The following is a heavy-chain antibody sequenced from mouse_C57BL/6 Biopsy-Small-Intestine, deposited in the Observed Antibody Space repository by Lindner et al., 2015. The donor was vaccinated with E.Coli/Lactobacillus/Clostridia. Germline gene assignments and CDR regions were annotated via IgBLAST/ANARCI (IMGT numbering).Heavy chain of an antibody. CDR1: GCTFTSYG. D-gene: IGHD3-2*01. V-gene: IGHV1-81*01. CDR3: ASPRQLGLWFAY. CDR2: IYPRSGNT. J-gene: IGHJ3*01. Sequence: VQLQESGAELARPGASVKLSCKASGCTFTSYGISWVKQRTGQGLEWIGEIYPRSGNTYYNEKFKGKATLTADKSSSTAYMQLSSLTSEDSAVYFCASPRQLGLWFAYWGQGTLVTVSA.